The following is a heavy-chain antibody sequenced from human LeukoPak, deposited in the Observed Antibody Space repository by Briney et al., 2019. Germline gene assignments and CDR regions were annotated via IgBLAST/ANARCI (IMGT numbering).Heavy chain of an antibody. CDR1: GYSCTDYY. CDR3: ASALVAARPDFDY. V-gene: IGHV1-2*02. CDR2: INPNSGGT. Sequence: GASVTVSCKASGYSCTDYYLHWVRQAPGQGLEWMGWINPNSGGTNSAPKFQGRVTMTRDTSISTAYMDLGRLTSDDSALYYCASALVAARPDFDYWGQGTLVTVSS. D-gene: IGHD6-6*01. J-gene: IGHJ4*02.